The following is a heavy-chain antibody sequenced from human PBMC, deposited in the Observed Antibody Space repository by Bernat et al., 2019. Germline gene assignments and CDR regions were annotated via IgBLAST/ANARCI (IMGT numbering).Heavy chain of an antibody. J-gene: IGHJ4*02. V-gene: IGHV3-66*01. Sequence: EVQLVESGGGLVQPGGSLRLSCAASGFTVSSNYMSWVRQSPGQGLEWVSVSYSGDSTYYADSVKGRFSICRDNSKSALYLQMNSLRAEDTAVYYCTAAIGVFIAVAGTPSRDYWGQGTLVTVSS. D-gene: IGHD6-19*01. CDR3: TAAIGVFIAVAGTPSRDY. CDR1: GFTVSSNY. CDR2: SYSGDST.